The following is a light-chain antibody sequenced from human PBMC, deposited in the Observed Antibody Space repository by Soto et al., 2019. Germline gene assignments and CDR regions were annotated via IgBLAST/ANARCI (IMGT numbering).Light chain of an antibody. CDR1: QSVSSDF. V-gene: IGKV3-20*01. Sequence: EIVLTQSPGTLSLSPGERTTLSCRASQSVSSDFLAWYQQKPGQAPRLLIYDASNRATGIPDRFSGSGSGTDFTLTISRLDPEDFAVYYCQQYGSSPRTFGQGTKVDIK. CDR2: DAS. J-gene: IGKJ1*01. CDR3: QQYGSSPRT.